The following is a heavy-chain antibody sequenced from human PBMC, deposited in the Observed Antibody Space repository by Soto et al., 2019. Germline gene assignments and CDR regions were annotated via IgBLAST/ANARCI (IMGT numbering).Heavy chain of an antibody. Sequence: AALRISGAASGIVFTNAWLSPVRQAKRKRLERVGRIKSYNQGGSTDYAAPVKGRFTISRDDSQNTLSLEMHSLNPEDTAVYYCTTGDAGSGTYCDAFHFWGQGTSDTVTS. CDR2: IKSYNQGGST. CDR3: TTGDAGSGTYCDAFHF. V-gene: IGHV3-15*05. CDR1: GIVFTNAW. J-gene: IGHJ3*01. D-gene: IGHD3-10*01.